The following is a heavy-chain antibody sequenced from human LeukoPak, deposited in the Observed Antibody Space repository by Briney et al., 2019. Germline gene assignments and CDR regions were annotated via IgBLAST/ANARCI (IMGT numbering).Heavy chain of an antibody. Sequence: GASVKVSCKASGGTFSSYAISWVRQAPGQGLEWMGRIIPIFGTANYAQKFQGRVTITTDESTSTAHMELSSLRSEDTAVYYCARDHGYGGYAEITYYFDYWGQGTLVTVSS. J-gene: IGHJ4*02. V-gene: IGHV1-69*05. CDR1: GGTFSSYA. CDR3: ARDHGYGGYAEITYYFDY. CDR2: IIPIFGTA. D-gene: IGHD5-12*01.